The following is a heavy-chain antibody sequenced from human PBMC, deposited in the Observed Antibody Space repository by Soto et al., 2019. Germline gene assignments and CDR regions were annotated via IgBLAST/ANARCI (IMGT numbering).Heavy chain of an antibody. CDR2: MNPNSGNT. V-gene: IGHV1-8*01. D-gene: IGHD4-17*01. CDR1: GYTFTSYD. CDR3: ARTVTTSPQTYDY. J-gene: IGHJ4*02. Sequence: QVQLVQSGAEVKKPGASVKVSCKASGYTFTSYDINWVRQATGQGLEWMGWMNPNSGNTGYAQKFQGRVTMTRTTSIRTAYMELSSLRSEDTAVYYCARTVTTSPQTYDYWGQGTLVTVSS.